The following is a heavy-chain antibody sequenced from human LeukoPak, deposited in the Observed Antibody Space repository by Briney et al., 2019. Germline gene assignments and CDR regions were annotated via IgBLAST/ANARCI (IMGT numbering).Heavy chain of an antibody. V-gene: IGHV4-59*01. CDR1: GGSISGYY. D-gene: IGHD2-15*01. CDR3: ARSPRGYCSGGSCYGDALDI. CDR2: IYYSGST. Sequence: SETLSLTCTVSGGSISGYYWTWLRQSPGKGLEWVGYIYYSGSTNHNPSLKSRVTISVDTSRNQFSLKLSSVTAADTAKYYCARSPRGYCSGGSCYGDALDIWGQGTKVTVSS. J-gene: IGHJ3*02.